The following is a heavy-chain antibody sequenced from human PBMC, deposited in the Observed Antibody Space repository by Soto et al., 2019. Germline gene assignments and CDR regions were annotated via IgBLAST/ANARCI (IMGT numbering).Heavy chain of an antibody. CDR3: ARAYCSGGSCYPYYYYGMDV. Sequence: GGSLRLSCAASGFTFSSYWMSWVRQAPGKGLEWVANIKQDGSEKYYVDSVKGRFTISRDNAKNSLYLQMNSLRAEDTAVYYCARAYCSGGSCYPYYYYGMDVWGQGTTVTVSS. CDR1: GFTFSSYW. D-gene: IGHD2-15*01. CDR2: IKQDGSEK. V-gene: IGHV3-7*01. J-gene: IGHJ6*02.